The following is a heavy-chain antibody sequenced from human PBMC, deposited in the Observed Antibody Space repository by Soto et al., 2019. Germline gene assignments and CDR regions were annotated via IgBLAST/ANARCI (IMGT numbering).Heavy chain of an antibody. Sequence: QVQLVESGGGVVQPGRSLRLSCTASXFXXXXYAMHXVRQAPGKGLEWVAVMSFDGSNIYYADSVKGRFTISRDNSKNTLYLQMNSLRAEXTAXXXXAXXXXXXXXLDYWGQGTLVTVSS. CDR2: MSFDGSNI. CDR3: AXXXXXXXXLDY. J-gene: IGHJ4*02. CDR1: XFXXXXYA. V-gene: IGHV3-30-3*01.